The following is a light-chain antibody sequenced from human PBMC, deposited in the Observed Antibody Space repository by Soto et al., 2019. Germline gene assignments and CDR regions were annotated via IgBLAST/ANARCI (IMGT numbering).Light chain of an antibody. CDR2: GNH. J-gene: IGLJ2*01. CDR1: SSNIARNT. CDR3: AAWDDSPSGVV. Sequence: QSVLAQPPAASGTPGQRVTISCSGSSSNIARNTVNWYQQLPGTAPKLLIYGNHQRPSGVPDRFSGSKSGTSASLAISGLRSEDEANYYCAAWDDSPSGVVFGGGTKLTVL. V-gene: IGLV1-44*01.